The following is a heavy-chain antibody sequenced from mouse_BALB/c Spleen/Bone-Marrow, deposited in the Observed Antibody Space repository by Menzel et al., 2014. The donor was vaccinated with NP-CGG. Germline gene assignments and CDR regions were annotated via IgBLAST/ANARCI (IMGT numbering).Heavy chain of an antibody. CDR1: GFTFSDYY. D-gene: IGHD1-2*01. CDR3: ARVVTTATLYWYFDV. J-gene: IGHJ1*01. Sequence: EVKLMESGGGLVKPGGSLKLSCAASGFTFSDYYMYWVRQTPEKRLEWVATISDGGSYTYYPDSVKGRFTISRDNAKNNPYLQMSSLKSEDTAMYYCARVVTTATLYWYFDVWGAGTTVTVSS. CDR2: ISDGGSYT. V-gene: IGHV5-4*02.